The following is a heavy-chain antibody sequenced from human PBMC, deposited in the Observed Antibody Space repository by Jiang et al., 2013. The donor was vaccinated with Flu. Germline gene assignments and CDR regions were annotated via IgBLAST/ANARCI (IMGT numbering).Heavy chain of an antibody. Sequence: SVKVSCKASGYTFTSYDINWVRQATGQGLEWMGWMNPNSGNTGYAQKFQGRVTMTRNTSISTAYMELSSLRSEDTAVYYCARYCSSTSCPYYYYGMDVWGQGTTVTVSS. V-gene: IGHV1-8*01. D-gene: IGHD2-2*01. J-gene: IGHJ6*02. CDR1: GYTFTSYD. CDR3: ARYCSSTSCPYYYYGMDV. CDR2: MNPNSGNT.